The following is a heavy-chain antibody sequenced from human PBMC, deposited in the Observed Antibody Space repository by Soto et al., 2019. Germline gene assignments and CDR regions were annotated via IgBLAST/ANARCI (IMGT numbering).Heavy chain of an antibody. J-gene: IGHJ6*02. D-gene: IGHD3-9*01. V-gene: IGHV4-34*01. Sequence: SETLSLTCAVYGGSFSGYYWSWIRQPPGKGLEWIGEINHSGSTNYNPSLKSRVTISVDTSKNQFSLKLSSVTAADTAVYYCARAGPNFLTSPYYYVMDVGGQGTTVTVSS. CDR3: ARAGPNFLTSPYYYVMDV. CDR1: GGSFSGYY. CDR2: INHSGST.